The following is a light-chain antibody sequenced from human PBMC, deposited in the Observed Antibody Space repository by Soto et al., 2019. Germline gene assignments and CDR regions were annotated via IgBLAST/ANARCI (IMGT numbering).Light chain of an antibody. Sequence: DIVMTQSPDSLAVSLGERATINCKSSQSVLYSSNNKNYLAWYQQTPGQPPKLLIYWASTRESGVPDRFSGSEYGTDCTLNISILQAEDVAVYYRQQHYSTPPILGQGTKLDIK. CDR1: QSVLYSSNNKNY. J-gene: IGKJ2*01. CDR3: QQHYSTPPI. CDR2: WAS. V-gene: IGKV4-1*01.